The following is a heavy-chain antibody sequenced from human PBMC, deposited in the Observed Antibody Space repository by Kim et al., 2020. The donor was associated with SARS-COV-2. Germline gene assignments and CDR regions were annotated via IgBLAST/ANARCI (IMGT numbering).Heavy chain of an antibody. D-gene: IGHD6-13*01. Sequence: SETLSLTCTVSGGSISSGGYYWSWIRQHPGKGLEWIGYIYYSGSTYYNPSLKSRVTISVDTSKNQFSLKLSSVTAADSAGYYCAREDSSSWYDPWGQGTLVTVSS. CDR3: AREDSSSWYDP. V-gene: IGHV4-31*03. J-gene: IGHJ5*02. CDR2: IYYSGST. CDR1: GGSISSGGYY.